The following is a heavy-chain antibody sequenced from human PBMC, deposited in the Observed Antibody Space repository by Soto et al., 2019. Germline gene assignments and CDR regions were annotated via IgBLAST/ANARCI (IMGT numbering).Heavy chain of an antibody. Sequence: EVQLLESGGGLVQPGGSLRLSCAASGFTFSSYAMSWVRQAPGKGLEWVSAISGSGGSTYYADSVKGRFTISRDNSKNTLYLQMDSLRAEDTAVYYCAKDREEYSSSWYVDYWGQGTLVTVSS. CDR3: AKDREEYSSSWYVDY. V-gene: IGHV3-23*01. CDR2: ISGSGGST. D-gene: IGHD6-13*01. J-gene: IGHJ4*02. CDR1: GFTFSSYA.